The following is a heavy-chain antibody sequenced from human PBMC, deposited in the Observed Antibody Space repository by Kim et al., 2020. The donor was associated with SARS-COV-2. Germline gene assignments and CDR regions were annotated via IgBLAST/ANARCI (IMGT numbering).Heavy chain of an antibody. CDR3: ATVGATRSYDYGMDV. CDR2: INPNSGGT. Sequence: ASVKVSCKTSGYTFTDYYLHWVRQAPGQGLEWMLWINPNSGGTKYAQKFQGRVTMTRDTSISTVYMELRRLRSDDTAVYYCATVGATRSYDYGMDVWGQGTTVTVSS. CDR1: GYTFTDYY. J-gene: IGHJ6*02. V-gene: IGHV1-2*02. D-gene: IGHD5-12*01.